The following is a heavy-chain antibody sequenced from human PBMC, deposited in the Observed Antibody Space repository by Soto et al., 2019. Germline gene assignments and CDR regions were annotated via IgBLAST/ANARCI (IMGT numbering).Heavy chain of an antibody. J-gene: IGHJ4*02. CDR2: ISYDGSNK. CDR1: GFTFSSYG. D-gene: IGHD3-22*01. CDR3: AKGGPYYYDSSGYTTTPYYFDY. V-gene: IGHV3-30*18. Sequence: QVQLVESGGGVVQPGRSLRLSCAASGFTFSSYGMHWVRQAPGKGLEWVAVISYDGSNKYYADSVKGRFTISRDNSKNTLYLQMNSLRAEDTAVYYCAKGGPYYYDSSGYTTTPYYFDYWGQGTLVTVSS.